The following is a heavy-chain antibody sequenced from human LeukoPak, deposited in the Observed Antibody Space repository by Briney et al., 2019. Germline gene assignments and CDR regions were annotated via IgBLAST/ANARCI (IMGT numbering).Heavy chain of an antibody. D-gene: IGHD3-22*01. CDR1: GFTFDDYA. Sequence: PGGSLRPSCAASGFTFDDYAIHWVRQAPGKGLEWVSGINWNSGSKHYADSVKGRFTISRDNAKNSLYLQMNSLRAEDTALYYCAKDFSSGYYYFDYWGQGTLVTVSS. CDR2: INWNSGSK. CDR3: AKDFSSGYYYFDY. V-gene: IGHV3-9*01. J-gene: IGHJ4*02.